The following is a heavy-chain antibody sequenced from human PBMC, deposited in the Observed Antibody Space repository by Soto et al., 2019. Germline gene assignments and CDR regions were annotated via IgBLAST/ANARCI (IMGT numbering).Heavy chain of an antibody. J-gene: IGHJ4*02. V-gene: IGHV3-23*01. CDR2: ISGSGGST. CDR1: GFTFSSYG. CDR3: AKVTTYYDFWSGYDY. Sequence: GGSLRLSCAASGFTFSSYGMHWVRQAPGKGLEWVSAISGSGGSTYYADSVKGRFTISRDNSKNTLYLQMNSLRAEDTAVYYCAKVTTYYDFWSGYDYWGQGTLVTVSS. D-gene: IGHD3-3*01.